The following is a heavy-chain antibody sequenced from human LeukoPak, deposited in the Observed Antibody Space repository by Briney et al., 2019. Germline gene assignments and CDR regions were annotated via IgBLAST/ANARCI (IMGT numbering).Heavy chain of an antibody. Sequence: GGSLRLSCAASGFTVSSYLMSWVRQAPGKGLEWVANIRQDGSEKYYVDSVKGRFTISRDDAKNSLYLQMNSLRAEDTAVYYCARALGSSSDYWGQGTLVTVSS. J-gene: IGHJ4*02. CDR2: IRQDGSEK. CDR3: ARALGSSSDY. D-gene: IGHD6-6*01. CDR1: GFTVSSYL. V-gene: IGHV3-7*01.